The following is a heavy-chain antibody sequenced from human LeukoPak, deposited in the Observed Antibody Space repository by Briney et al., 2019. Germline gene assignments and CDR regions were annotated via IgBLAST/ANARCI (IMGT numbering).Heavy chain of an antibody. CDR1: GFTLSNYW. CDR2: IKRDGSEI. J-gene: IGHJ4*02. Sequence: GSLRLSCAASGFTLSNYWMSWVRQAPGKGLEWVANIKRDGSEIYYVGSVRGRFTISRDNAKNSLYLQMNSLRAEDTAVYYCTRDHQGTWIYDFEYWGQGTLDTVSS. D-gene: IGHD2-2*01. CDR3: TRDHQGTWIYDFEY. V-gene: IGHV3-7*01.